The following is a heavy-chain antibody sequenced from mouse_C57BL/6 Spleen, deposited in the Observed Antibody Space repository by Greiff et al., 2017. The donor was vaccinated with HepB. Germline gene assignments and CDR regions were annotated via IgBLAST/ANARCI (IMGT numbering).Heavy chain of an antibody. J-gene: IGHJ1*03. Sequence: EVQLQQSGPVLVKPGASVKMSCKASGYTFTDYYMNWVKQSHGKSLEWIGVINPYNGGTSYNQKFKGKATLTVDKSSSTAYMELNSLTSEDSAVYYCAREGITTVVASAGFDVGGTGTTVTVSS. CDR2: INPYNGGT. D-gene: IGHD1-1*01. CDR1: GYTFTDYY. CDR3: AREGITTVVASAGFDV. V-gene: IGHV1-19*01.